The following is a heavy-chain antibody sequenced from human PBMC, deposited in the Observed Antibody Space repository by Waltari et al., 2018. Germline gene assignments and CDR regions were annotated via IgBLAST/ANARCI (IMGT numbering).Heavy chain of an antibody. J-gene: IGHJ4*02. CDR2: INHSGRA. CDR3: ARGTPCGITIFGVVPWGFDY. V-gene: IGHV4-34*01. CDR1: GGSFSGYY. Sequence: QVQLQQWGAGLLKPSETLSLTCAVYGGSFSGYYWSWIRQPPGKGLEWIGEINHSGRANYNPALRSRVTISVDTSKNQFSLKLSSVTAADTAVYYCARGTPCGITIFGVVPWGFDYWGQGTLVTVSS. D-gene: IGHD3-3*01.